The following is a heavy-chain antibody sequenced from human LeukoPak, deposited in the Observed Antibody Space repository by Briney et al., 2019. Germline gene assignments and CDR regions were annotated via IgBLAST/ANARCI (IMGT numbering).Heavy chain of an antibody. D-gene: IGHD2-2*01. V-gene: IGHV3-23*01. CDR3: ARETTRYYGLGYYGMDV. CDR2: ISGSGGST. Sequence: PGGSLRLSCAASGFTFSSYAMSWVRQAPGKGLEWVSSISGSGGSTYYADSVKGRFTISRDNSKNTLYLQMNSLKAEDTAVYYCARETTRYYGLGYYGMDVWGQGTTVTVSS. CDR1: GFTFSSYA. J-gene: IGHJ6*02.